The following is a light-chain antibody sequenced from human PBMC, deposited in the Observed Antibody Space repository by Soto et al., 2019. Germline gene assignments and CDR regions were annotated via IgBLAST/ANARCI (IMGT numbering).Light chain of an antibody. J-gene: IGLJ2*01. CDR1: TSNIGSDT. V-gene: IGLV1-44*01. CDR2: RNT. CDR3: ASWDDSLDVVV. Sequence: QAVLTQPPSASGTPGQRVTISCSGSTSNIGSDTVNWYQQLPGTAPKLLIYRNTQRPSGVPDRFSGSKSGASASLAISGLQSEDEADYHCASWDDSLDVVVFGGGTKVTVL.